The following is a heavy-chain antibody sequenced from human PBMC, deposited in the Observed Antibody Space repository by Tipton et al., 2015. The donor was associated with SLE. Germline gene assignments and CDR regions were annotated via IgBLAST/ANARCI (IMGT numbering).Heavy chain of an antibody. Sequence: TLSLTCTVSGDSISSGAFYWSWIRQPPGKGLEWIGEINHSGSATYNPSLKSRVTISLDTSKNQFSLKLSSVTAADTAVYYCARGGYNFWSGPGNYWGQGTLVTVSS. CDR1: GDSISSGAFY. D-gene: IGHD3-3*01. V-gene: IGHV4-39*07. CDR2: INHSGSA. CDR3: ARGGYNFWSGPGNY. J-gene: IGHJ4*02.